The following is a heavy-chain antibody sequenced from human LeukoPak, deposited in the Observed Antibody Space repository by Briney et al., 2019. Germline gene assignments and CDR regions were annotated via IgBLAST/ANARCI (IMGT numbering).Heavy chain of an antibody. D-gene: IGHD2-8*01. J-gene: IGHJ4*02. CDR2: IIPIFGTA. CDR3: ARHLRPYEYYFDY. Sequence: GSLVKVSCKASGGTFSSYAISWVRQAPGQGLEWMGRIIPIFGTANYAQKFQGRVTIITDESTSTAYMELSSLRSEDTAVYYCARHLRPYEYYFDYWGQGTLVTVSS. V-gene: IGHV1-69*05. CDR1: GGTFSSYA.